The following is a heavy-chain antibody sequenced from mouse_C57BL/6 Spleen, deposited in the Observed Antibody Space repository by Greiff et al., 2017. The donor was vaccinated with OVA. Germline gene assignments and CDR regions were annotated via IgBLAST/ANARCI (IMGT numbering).Heavy chain of an antibody. Sequence: DVHLVESGGGLVKPGGSLKLSCAASGFTFSSYTMSWIRQTPEKRLEWVATISGGGSDTYYPDSVRGRFTISRDNVKNTLYLQMSSLRSEDTALYYCARRDSSGFAYWGQGTLVTVSA. CDR3: ARRDSSGFAY. CDR2: ISGGGSDT. J-gene: IGHJ3*01. V-gene: IGHV5-9*01. CDR1: GFTFSSYT. D-gene: IGHD3-2*02.